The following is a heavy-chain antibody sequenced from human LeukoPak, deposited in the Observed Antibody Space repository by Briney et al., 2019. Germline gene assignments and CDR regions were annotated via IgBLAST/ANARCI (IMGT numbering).Heavy chain of an antibody. D-gene: IGHD6-19*01. CDR2: ISSSSTTI. Sequence: GGSLRLSCAASGFTFSTYNMNWVRQAPGQGLEWVSYISSSSTTIYYADSVKGRFTISRDNSKNTLYLQMNSLRAEDTAVYYCAKVTPVAGTKGLDYWGQGTLVTVSS. V-gene: IGHV3-48*01. CDR3: AKVTPVAGTKGLDY. J-gene: IGHJ4*02. CDR1: GFTFSTYN.